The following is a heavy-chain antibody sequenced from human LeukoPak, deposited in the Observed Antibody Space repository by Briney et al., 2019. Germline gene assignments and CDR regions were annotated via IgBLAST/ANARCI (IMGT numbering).Heavy chain of an antibody. CDR1: GGSISSYY. V-gene: IGHV4-59*13. CDR2: IYYSGST. CDR3: ARDGYSGMDV. Sequence: SETLSLTCTVSGGSISSYYWSWIRQPPGKGLEWIAYIYYSGSTNYNPSLKSRVTISVDTSKNQFSLKLSSVTAADTAMYYCARDGYSGMDVWGRGSTVTVSS. J-gene: IGHJ6*02.